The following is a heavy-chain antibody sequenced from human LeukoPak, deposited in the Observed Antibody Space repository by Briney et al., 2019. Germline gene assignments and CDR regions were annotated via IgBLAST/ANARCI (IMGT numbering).Heavy chain of an antibody. Sequence: ASVKVSCKASGYTFTSYGISWVRQAPGQGLQWVGWISSYNGNTNYAQKLQGRVTMTTDTSTSTAYMELRSLRSDDTAVYYCARDVAAAGYTYYGMDVWGQGTTVTVSS. CDR1: GYTFTSYG. CDR3: ARDVAAAGYTYYGMDV. D-gene: IGHD6-13*01. V-gene: IGHV1-18*01. CDR2: ISSYNGNT. J-gene: IGHJ6*02.